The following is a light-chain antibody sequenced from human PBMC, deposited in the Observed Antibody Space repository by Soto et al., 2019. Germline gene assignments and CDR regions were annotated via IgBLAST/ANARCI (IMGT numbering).Light chain of an antibody. CDR1: SSDVGSYNL. CDR2: DVS. Sequence: QSALTQPASVSGSPGQSITISCTGTSSDVGSYNLVSWYQQHPGKAPKLMIYDVSKRPSGVSNRFSGSKSGNTASLTISGLQDEDEDDYYCCSYAGSSTYVVFGGGTKLTVL. J-gene: IGLJ2*01. V-gene: IGLV2-23*02. CDR3: CSYAGSSTYVV.